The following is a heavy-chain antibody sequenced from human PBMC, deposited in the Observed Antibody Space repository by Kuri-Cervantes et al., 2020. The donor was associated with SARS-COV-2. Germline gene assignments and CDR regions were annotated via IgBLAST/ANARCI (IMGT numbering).Heavy chain of an antibody. J-gene: IGHJ4*02. Sequence: SETLSLTCTVSGGSISSSSYYWGWIRQPPGKGLEWIGSIYYSGCTYYNPSLKSRVTISVDTSKNQFSLKLSSVTAADTAVYYCARHGLRYYGSGSLTTFDYWGQGTLVTVSS. V-gene: IGHV4-39*01. D-gene: IGHD3-10*01. CDR3: ARHGLRYYGSGSLTTFDY. CDR2: IYYSGCT. CDR1: GGSISSSSYY.